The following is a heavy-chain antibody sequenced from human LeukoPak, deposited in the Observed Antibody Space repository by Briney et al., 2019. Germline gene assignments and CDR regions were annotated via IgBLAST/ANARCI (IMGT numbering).Heavy chain of an antibody. CDR1: GGSFSGYY. J-gene: IGHJ4*02. CDR3: ARARGYSYGLTHHFDY. V-gene: IGHV4-34*01. Sequence: SETLSLTCAVYGGSFSGYYWSWIRQPPGKGLEWIGEINHSGSTNYNPSLKSRVTISVDTSKNQFSLKLSSVTAADTAVYYRARARGYSYGLTHHFDYWGQGTLVTVSS. CDR2: INHSGST. D-gene: IGHD5-18*01.